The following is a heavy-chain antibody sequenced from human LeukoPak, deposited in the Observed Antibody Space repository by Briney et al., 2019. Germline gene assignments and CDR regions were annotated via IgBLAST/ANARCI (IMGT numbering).Heavy chain of an antibody. CDR1: GFTFSSYA. J-gene: IGHJ4*02. CDR3: ARDGDILTDSNYFDY. CDR2: ISYDGSNK. V-gene: IGHV3-30-3*01. Sequence: GGSLRLSCEASGFTFSSYAMHWVRQAPGKGLEWVAVISYDGSNKYYADSVKGRFTISRDNSKNTLYLQMNSLRAEDTAVYYCARDGDILTDSNYFDYWGQGTLVTVSS. D-gene: IGHD3-9*01.